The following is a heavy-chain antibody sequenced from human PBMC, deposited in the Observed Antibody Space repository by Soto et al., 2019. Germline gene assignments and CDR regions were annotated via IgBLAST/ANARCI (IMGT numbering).Heavy chain of an antibody. Sequence: QVQLVQSGAEVKKPGASVKVSCKASGYSFTDYHIHWVRRAPGQGLEWLGRINPKSGGTSTAQKFQGWVTMTTDTSISTASMELTRLTSDDTAIYYCARGDSTDCSNGVCSFFYNHDMDVWGQGTTVTVSS. CDR1: GYSFTDYH. J-gene: IGHJ6*02. CDR2: INPKSGGT. CDR3: ARGDSTDCSNGVCSFFYNHDMDV. V-gene: IGHV1-2*04. D-gene: IGHD2-8*01.